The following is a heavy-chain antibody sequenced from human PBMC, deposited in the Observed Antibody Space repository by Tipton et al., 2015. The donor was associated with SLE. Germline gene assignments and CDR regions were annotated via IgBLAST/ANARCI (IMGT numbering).Heavy chain of an antibody. J-gene: IGHJ6*02. D-gene: IGHD2-2*02. CDR3: ARAVVPAAIRYYYGMDV. CDR2: IIPIFGTA. Sequence: QVQLVQSGAEVKKPGASVKVSCKASGYTFTSYGISWVRQAPGQGLEWMGRIIPIFGTANYAQKFQGRVTITADESTSTAYMELSSLRSEDTAVYYCARAVVPAAIRYYYGMDVWGQGTTVTVSS. V-gene: IGHV1-69*18. CDR1: GYTFTSYG.